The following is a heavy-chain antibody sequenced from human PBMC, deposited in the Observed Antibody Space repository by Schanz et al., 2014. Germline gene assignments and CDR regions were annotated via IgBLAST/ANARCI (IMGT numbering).Heavy chain of an antibody. J-gene: IGHJ3*02. CDR1: GYTFTSYY. CDR2: INPSGGST. Sequence: QVQLVQSGAEVKKPGASVKVSCEASGYTFTSYYIHWFRQAPGQGLEWMGIINPSGGSTSYAQKFQGRVTMTRDTSTSTVYMELSSLRSDDTAIYYCARVHIATYHYNSPGAFDIWGQGTRVTVSS. D-gene: IGHD3-10*01. CDR3: ARVHIATYHYNSPGAFDI. V-gene: IGHV1-46*01.